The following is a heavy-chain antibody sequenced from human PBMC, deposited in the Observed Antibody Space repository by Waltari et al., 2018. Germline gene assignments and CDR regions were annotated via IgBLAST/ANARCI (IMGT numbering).Heavy chain of an antibody. V-gene: IGHV4-39*07. Sequence: QLQLQESGPGLVKPSETLSLTCTVSGGSISSSSYYWGWIRQPPGKGLEWIGSIYYSGSTSYNPSLKSRVTISVDTSKNQFSLKLSSVTAADTAVYYCARDGEAGNYDSSGYNSDWGQGTLVTVSS. CDR2: IYYSGST. D-gene: IGHD3-22*01. CDR3: ARDGEAGNYDSSGYNSD. CDR1: GGSISSSSYY. J-gene: IGHJ4*02.